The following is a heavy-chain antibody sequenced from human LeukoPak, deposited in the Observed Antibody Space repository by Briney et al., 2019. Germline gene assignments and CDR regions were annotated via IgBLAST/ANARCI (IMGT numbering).Heavy chain of an antibody. V-gene: IGHV3-23*01. CDR2: ISGSGGT. CDR1: GFTFSTYG. J-gene: IGHJ4*02. CDR3: AKGFRVIDY. D-gene: IGHD3-22*01. Sequence: GGSLRLSCAVSGFTFSTYGMTWVRQAPGKGLEWVSSISGSGGTYYADSVKGRFSISRDSSKNTLYLQMNSLKAEDTVVFYCAKGFRVIDYWGQGTLVTVSS.